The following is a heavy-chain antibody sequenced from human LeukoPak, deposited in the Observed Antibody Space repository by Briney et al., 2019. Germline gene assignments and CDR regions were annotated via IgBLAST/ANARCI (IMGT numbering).Heavy chain of an antibody. Sequence: GGSLRLSCAASGFTFSDYYMSRIRQAPGKGLEWVSYLSRSGSTIKYADSVKGRFTISRDNSKNTLYLQMNSLRAEDTAVYYCARGGYYGSGSLSDYWGQGTLVTVSS. CDR1: GFTFSDYY. V-gene: IGHV3-11*01. D-gene: IGHD3-10*01. CDR2: LSRSGSTI. J-gene: IGHJ4*02. CDR3: ARGGYYGSGSLSDY.